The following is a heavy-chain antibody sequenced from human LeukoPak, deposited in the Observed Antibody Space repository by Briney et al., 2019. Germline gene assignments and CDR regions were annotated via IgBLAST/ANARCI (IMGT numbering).Heavy chain of an antibody. Sequence: ASVKDSSMASRYTFTSYGISWVRQAPGQGLEWMGWICIYDGKTLYAQKFQGRVTMTTDTSTSTAYMELRSLRSDDTAVYYCARGVRENRSWYTVHFDYWGQGTLVTVSS. V-gene: IGHV1-18*01. D-gene: IGHD2-2*02. CDR3: ARGVRENRSWYTVHFDY. J-gene: IGHJ4*02. CDR2: ICIYDGKT. CDR1: RYTFTSYG.